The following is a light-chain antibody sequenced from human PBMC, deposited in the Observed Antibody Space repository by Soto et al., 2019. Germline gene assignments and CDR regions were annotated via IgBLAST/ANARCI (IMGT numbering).Light chain of an antibody. J-gene: IGKJ1*01. V-gene: IGKV3-20*01. CDR3: QQYGSSGT. CDR1: QSVTSTY. Sequence: EIVLTQSPGPLSLSPGERATLSCRASQSVTSTYLAWYQQKPGQAPRLLIYGASSRAIGIPDRFSGSGSGTDFTLTISRLEPEDFAVYYCQQYGSSGTFGQGTKVDIK. CDR2: GAS.